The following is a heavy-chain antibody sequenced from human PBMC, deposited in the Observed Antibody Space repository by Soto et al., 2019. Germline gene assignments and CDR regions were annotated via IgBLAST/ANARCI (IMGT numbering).Heavy chain of an antibody. D-gene: IGHD2-15*01. V-gene: IGHV3-74*01. CDR1: GFTFSTYW. Sequence: EVQLVESGGGLVQPGGSLRLSCAASGFTFSTYWMHWVRQAPGKGLVWVSYINGDGSTTGYADSVKGRFTISRDNAKNTLYLQMNSLRAEDRAVYYCARGAWCSGHNCPFDYWGQRTLVPVSS. CDR2: INGDGSTT. J-gene: IGHJ4*02. CDR3: ARGAWCSGHNCPFDY.